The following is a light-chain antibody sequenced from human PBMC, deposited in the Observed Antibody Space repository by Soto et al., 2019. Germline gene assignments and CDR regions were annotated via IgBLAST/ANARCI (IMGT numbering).Light chain of an antibody. Sequence: DIQMTQSPSTLSASVGDRVTITCRASQSISSWLAWYQQKPGKAPKLLIYDASSLESGVPSRFGGSGSGTEFTLTISSLQPDDFATYYCQQYNSYSPGFGQGTKVDIK. CDR1: QSISSW. J-gene: IGKJ1*01. CDR3: QQYNSYSPG. V-gene: IGKV1-5*01. CDR2: DAS.